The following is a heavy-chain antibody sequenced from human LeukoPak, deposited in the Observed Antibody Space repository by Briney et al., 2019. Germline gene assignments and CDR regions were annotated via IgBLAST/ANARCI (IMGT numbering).Heavy chain of an antibody. J-gene: IGHJ4*02. D-gene: IGHD4-17*01. V-gene: IGHV4-59*01. Sequence: SETLSLTCTVSGGSINSYYWNWIRQLPGKGLEWIGYIYYSGSTNYNPSLRSRVTISLDTSKKQFSLKLSSVTAADTAIYYCAREGGTVPDYWGQGTLVTVSS. CDR1: GGSINSYY. CDR2: IYYSGST. CDR3: AREGGTVPDY.